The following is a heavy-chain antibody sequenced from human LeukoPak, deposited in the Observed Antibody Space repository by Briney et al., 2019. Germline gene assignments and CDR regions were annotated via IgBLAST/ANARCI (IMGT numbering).Heavy chain of an antibody. CDR2: IWYDGSNT. V-gene: IGHV3-30*01. Sequence: GRALILSCAASGFTFKNHAMHWVRQAPGKGLEWVAVIWYDGSNTYHADSVKGRFTISRDNSMDTVYVQMNSLRAEDTAVYYCARDKDATISSLMDHWGQGTLVTVSS. D-gene: IGHD5-24*01. CDR3: ARDKDATISSLMDH. J-gene: IGHJ4*02. CDR1: GFTFKNHA.